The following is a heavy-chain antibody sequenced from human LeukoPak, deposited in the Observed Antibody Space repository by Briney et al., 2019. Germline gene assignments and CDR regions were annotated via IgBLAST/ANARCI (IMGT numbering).Heavy chain of an antibody. Sequence: GSSVKVSCKASGGTFSSYAISWVRQAPGQGLEWMGGIIPIFGTANYAQKFQGRVTITTDESTSTAYMELSSLRSEDTAVYYCASGKHITMIVVALTSLDYWGPGTLVTVSS. CDR2: IIPIFGTA. CDR1: GGTFSSYA. J-gene: IGHJ4*02. V-gene: IGHV1-69*05. D-gene: IGHD3-22*01. CDR3: ASGKHITMIVVALTSLDY.